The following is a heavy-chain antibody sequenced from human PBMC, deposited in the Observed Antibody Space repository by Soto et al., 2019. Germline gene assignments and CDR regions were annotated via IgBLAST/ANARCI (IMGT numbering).Heavy chain of an antibody. J-gene: IGHJ5*02. D-gene: IGHD6-6*01. V-gene: IGHV4-30-2*01. CDR1: GGSISSGGYS. Sequence: QLQLQESGSGLVKPSQTLSLTCAVSGGSISSGGYSWSWIRQPPGKGLEWIGYIYHSGSTYYNPSLKSRGTISEDRSKNQFSLKLSNVTAADTAVYYCARGPAARPGVWFDPWGQGTLVTGSS. CDR2: IYHSGST. CDR3: ARGPAARPGVWFDP.